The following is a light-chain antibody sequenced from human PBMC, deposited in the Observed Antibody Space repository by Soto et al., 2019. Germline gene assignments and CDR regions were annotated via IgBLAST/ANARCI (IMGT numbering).Light chain of an antibody. CDR2: GAS. CDR1: HGITSN. CDR3: QQYNTWPIT. V-gene: IGKV3-15*01. Sequence: EIVMTQSPATLSVTPGERATLSSRASHGITSNFAWYQHPPGQAPRLLIYGASTGATGIPARFSGSGSGTEFTLTINSLQSEDFAIYYCQQYNTWPITFGGGSMVDVK. J-gene: IGKJ4*01.